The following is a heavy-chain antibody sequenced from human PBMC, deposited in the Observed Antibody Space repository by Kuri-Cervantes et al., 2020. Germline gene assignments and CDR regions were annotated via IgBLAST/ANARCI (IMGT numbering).Heavy chain of an antibody. V-gene: IGHV4-34*01. CDR2: INHSGST. J-gene: IGHJ6*03. D-gene: IGHD3-9*01. CDR1: GGSFSGYY. Sequence: GSLRLSCAVYGGSFSGYYWSWFRQPPGKGLEWIGEINHSGSTNYNPSHKSRVTISVDTSKNPFSLKLSSVTAADTAVYYCARGPILTGYYFHSYYMDVWGKGTTVTVSS. CDR3: ARGPILTGYYFHSYYMDV.